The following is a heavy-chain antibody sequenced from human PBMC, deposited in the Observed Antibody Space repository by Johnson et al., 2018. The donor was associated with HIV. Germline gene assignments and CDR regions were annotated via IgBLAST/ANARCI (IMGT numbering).Heavy chain of an antibody. CDR1: DFTFTNNA. CDR3: ASGDDDGF. Sequence: QVQLVESGGGVVQPGRSLRLSCAASDFTFTNNAIHWVRQAPGKGLEWVAVISNDGTNTYYADSVKGRFTISRDNSKNTLYLQMNSLRPEDTAVYYCASGDDDGFWGRGTLVTVSS. V-gene: IGHV3-30*04. D-gene: IGHD5-12*01. CDR2: ISNDGTNT. J-gene: IGHJ4*03.